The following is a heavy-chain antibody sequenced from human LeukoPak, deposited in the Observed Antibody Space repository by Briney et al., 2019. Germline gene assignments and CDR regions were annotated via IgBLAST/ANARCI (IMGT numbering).Heavy chain of an antibody. Sequence: SETLSLTCTVSGGSVNNGPYYWSWIRQHPGKGLEWIGYISYTGGTYYNPSLESRVSMSVDTSKNQFSLKLSSVTAADTAMYYCARIIVGASLDYWGQGTLVTVSS. CDR2: ISYTGGT. CDR1: GGSVNNGPYY. J-gene: IGHJ4*02. CDR3: ARIIVGASLDY. V-gene: IGHV4-31*03. D-gene: IGHD1-26*01.